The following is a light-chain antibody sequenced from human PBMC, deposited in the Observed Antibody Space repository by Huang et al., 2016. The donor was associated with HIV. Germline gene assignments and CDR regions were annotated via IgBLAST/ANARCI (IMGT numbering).Light chain of an antibody. CDR3: QQYNTWPPWA. Sequence: EVLMTQSPDILSVSPGDRATFSCRASQNVGSTLAWYQQRPGQAPRLLIYAASTRATVVPARFSGVGSGTEFTLTISRLQSEDFATYYCQQYNTWPPWAFGQGTTVEI. J-gene: IGKJ1*01. CDR1: QNVGST. CDR2: AAS. V-gene: IGKV3-15*01.